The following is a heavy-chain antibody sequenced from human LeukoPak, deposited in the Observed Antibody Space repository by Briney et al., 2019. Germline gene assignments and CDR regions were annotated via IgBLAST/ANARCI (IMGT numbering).Heavy chain of an antibody. Sequence: HPGGSLRLSCAASGFTFSSYWMSWVRQAPGKGLEWVANIKQDGSEKYYVDSVKGRFTISRDNAKNSLYLQMNSLRAEDTAVYYCARVYDSSGSYYFDYWGQGTLVTVSS. J-gene: IGHJ4*02. CDR3: ARVYDSSGSYYFDY. D-gene: IGHD3-22*01. CDR2: IKQDGSEK. V-gene: IGHV3-7*01. CDR1: GFTFSSYW.